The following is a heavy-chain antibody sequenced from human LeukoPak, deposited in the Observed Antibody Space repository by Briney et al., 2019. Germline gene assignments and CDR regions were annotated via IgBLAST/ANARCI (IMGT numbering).Heavy chain of an antibody. V-gene: IGHV4-34*01. J-gene: IGHJ4*02. CDR2: INHSGST. Sequence: SETLSLTCAVYGGSFSGYYWSWIRQPPGKGLEWIGEINHSGSTNYNPSLKSRVTISVDTSKNQFSLKLGSVTAADTAVYYCARGSRGYSGYEDFDYWGQGTLVTVSS. CDR3: ARGSRGYSGYEDFDY. CDR1: GGSFSGYY. D-gene: IGHD5-12*01.